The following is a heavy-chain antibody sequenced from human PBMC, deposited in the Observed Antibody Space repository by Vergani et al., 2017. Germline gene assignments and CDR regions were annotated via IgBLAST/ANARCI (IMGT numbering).Heavy chain of an antibody. J-gene: IGHJ4*02. Sequence: QLQLQESGPGLVKPSETLSLTCTVSGGSISSSNYYWGWIRQPPGKGLEWIGSIYYSGSTYYNPSLKSRVTISVDTSKNQFSLKLSAVTAADTAVYYCARVALGFDYWGQGTLVTVSS. CDR3: ARVALGFDY. CDR2: IYYSGST. CDR1: GGSISSSNYY. D-gene: IGHD3-3*02. V-gene: IGHV4-39*01.